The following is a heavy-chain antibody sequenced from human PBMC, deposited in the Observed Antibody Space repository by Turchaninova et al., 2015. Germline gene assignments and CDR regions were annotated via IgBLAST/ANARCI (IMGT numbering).Heavy chain of an antibody. D-gene: IGHD1-7*01. CDR2: IYYSGST. J-gene: IGHJ4*02. Sequence: QVQLQESGPGLVKPSATLSPTCTVSGGSISSYNWSWIRLPPGKGLEWIGYIYYSGSTNYNPSLKSRVTISVDTSKNQFSLKLSSVTAADTAVYYCARDDSTGTGYFDYWGQGTLVTVSS. CDR3: ARDDSTGTGYFDY. CDR1: GGSISSYN. V-gene: IGHV4-59*01.